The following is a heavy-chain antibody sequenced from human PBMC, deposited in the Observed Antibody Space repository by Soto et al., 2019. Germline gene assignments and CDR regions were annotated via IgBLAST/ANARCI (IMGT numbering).Heavy chain of an antibody. V-gene: IGHV4-61*01. CDR1: GGSVNSGSYY. Sequence: QVQLQESGPGLVKPSETLSLTCNVSGGSVNSGSYYWSWIRQPPGKRLEWIGSIYYSGSTNYNPSLKRRVTISGDTSKNQFSLKLGSVTAGDTAVYFCACESRAFSSSGGLDVWGQGTTVIVSS. CDR3: ACESRAFSSSGGLDV. D-gene: IGHD3-10*01. CDR2: IYYSGST. J-gene: IGHJ6*02.